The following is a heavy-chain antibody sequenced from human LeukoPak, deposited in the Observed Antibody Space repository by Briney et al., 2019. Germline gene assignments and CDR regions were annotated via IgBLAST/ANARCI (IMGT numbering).Heavy chain of an antibody. V-gene: IGHV3-66*02. CDR3: ARLPRYCSSTSCFSVDY. D-gene: IGHD2-2*01. CDR1: RFTFSTYA. Sequence: PGGSLRLSCAASRFTFSTYAMSWVRQAPGKGLEWVSVIYSGGSTYYADSVKGRFTISRDNSKNTLYLQMNSLRAEDTAVYYCARLPRYCSSTSCFSVDYWGQGTLVTVSS. CDR2: IYSGGST. J-gene: IGHJ4*02.